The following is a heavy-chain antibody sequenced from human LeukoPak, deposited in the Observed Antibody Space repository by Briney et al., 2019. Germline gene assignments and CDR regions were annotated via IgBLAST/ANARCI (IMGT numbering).Heavy chain of an antibody. D-gene: IGHD3-22*01. CDR1: GGSISSYY. J-gene: IGHJ6*03. Sequence: PSATLSLTCTVSGGSISSYYWSWIRQPPGKGLEWIGYIYYSGSTNYNPSLKSRVTISVDTSKNQFSLKLSSVTAADTAVYYCARSSEGRYYYDSSGFSYYYYYMDVWGKGTTVTISS. V-gene: IGHV4-59*01. CDR2: IYYSGST. CDR3: ARSSEGRYYYDSSGFSYYYYYMDV.